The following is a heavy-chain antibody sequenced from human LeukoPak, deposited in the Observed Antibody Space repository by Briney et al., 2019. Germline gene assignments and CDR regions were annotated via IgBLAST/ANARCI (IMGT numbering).Heavy chain of an antibody. CDR2: IYYSGST. J-gene: IGHJ5*02. CDR3: ARSSRNYYDSSGYPNWFDP. V-gene: IGHV4-59*08. D-gene: IGHD3-22*01. CDR1: GGSISSYY. Sequence: SETLSLTCTVSGGSISSYYWSWIRQPPGKGLEWIGYIYYSGSTNYNPSLKSRVTISVDTSKNQFSLKLSSVTAADTAVYYCARSSRNYYDSSGYPNWFDPWGQGTLVTVSS.